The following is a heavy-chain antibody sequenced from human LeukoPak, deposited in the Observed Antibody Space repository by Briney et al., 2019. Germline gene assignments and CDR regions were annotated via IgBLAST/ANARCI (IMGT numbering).Heavy chain of an antibody. Sequence: GGSLRLSCATSGFTFTDYYMSWIRLAPGKGLEWLSFISSSSSHTKYADSVKGRFTISRDNAKNSLFLQMNSLRAEDTAVYYCARAYNRYDSSGFYVYWGQGTLVTVSS. D-gene: IGHD3-22*01. CDR1: GFTFTDYY. J-gene: IGHJ4*02. CDR3: ARAYNRYDSSGFYVY. V-gene: IGHV3-11*05. CDR2: ISSSSSHT.